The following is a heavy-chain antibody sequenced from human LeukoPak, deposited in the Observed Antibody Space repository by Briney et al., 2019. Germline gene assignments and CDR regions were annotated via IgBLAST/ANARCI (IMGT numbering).Heavy chain of an antibody. CDR1: GFTFSSFA. CDR2: ISGSGGST. D-gene: IGHD2-15*01. V-gene: IGHV3-23*01. Sequence: GGSLRLSRAASGFTFSSFAMSCVRQAPGKGLEWVSAISGSGGSTQYAASVKGRFTIYRDNSKNTLYLQMNSLSAEATAVFSCEKFKRLVVVAIAYFDYGGQGTVVTVSS. CDR3: EKFKRLVVVAIAYFDY. J-gene: IGHJ4*02.